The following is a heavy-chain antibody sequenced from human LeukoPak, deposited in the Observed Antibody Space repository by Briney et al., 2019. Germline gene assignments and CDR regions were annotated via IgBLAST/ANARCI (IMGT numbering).Heavy chain of an antibody. V-gene: IGHV3-48*04. D-gene: IGHD2-15*01. CDR3: ARERTGGTLT. CDR1: GFTFSTYT. Sequence: PGGSLRLSCAASGFTFSTYTMIWVRQAPGKGLEWVSYISGSSSTIYYADSVKGRFTISRDNAKNSLYLQMNSLRAEDTAVYYCARERTGGTLTWGQGTLVTVSS. J-gene: IGHJ5*02. CDR2: ISGSSSTI.